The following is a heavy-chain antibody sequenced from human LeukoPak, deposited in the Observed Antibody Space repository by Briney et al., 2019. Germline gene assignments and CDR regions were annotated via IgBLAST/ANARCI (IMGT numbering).Heavy chain of an antibody. CDR1: GITFRDYY. CDR2: TSPSGGTI. D-gene: IGHD3-3*01. CDR3: AREKKTEWTTGAFDM. V-gene: IGHV3-11*01. Sequence: GGSLRLSCAASGITFRDYYMSWIRQAPETGLEWLSYTSPSGGTIYYTDSVKGRFTMSRDNAQNALYLEMNSLRAEDTAVYYCAREKKTEWTTGAFDMWGQGTMVIVSS. J-gene: IGHJ3*02.